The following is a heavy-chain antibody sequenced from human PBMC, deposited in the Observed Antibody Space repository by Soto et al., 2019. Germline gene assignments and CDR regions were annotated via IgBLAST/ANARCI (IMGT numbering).Heavy chain of an antibody. CDR2: IYYNGNT. CDR1: GGSISNHY. CDR3: TRANWYSEY. J-gene: IGHJ4*02. D-gene: IGHD7-27*01. Sequence: QVQLQESGPGLVKPSETLSLTCSVSGGSISNHYWSWIRQPPGKGLEWIGYIYYNGNTNYNPSLKSRVTRSVATSRNQISLKLTTVTAADTAVYYCTRANWYSEYWGQGTLVTVSS. V-gene: IGHV4-59*11.